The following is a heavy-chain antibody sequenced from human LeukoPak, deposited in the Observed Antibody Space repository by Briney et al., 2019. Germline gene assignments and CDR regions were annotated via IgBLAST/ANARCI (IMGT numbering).Heavy chain of an antibody. CDR2: VSPSDGAT. Sequence: ASVKVSCKASEKRFRSYNMHWVRLAPGQGLEWMGIVSPSDGATNYAQKFQGRVTMTRDTSASAVYTELSSLRSEDTAVYYCTREVAAPYRFDDWGPGTLVTVSS. J-gene: IGHJ4*02. D-gene: IGHD2-15*01. CDR1: EKRFRSYN. CDR3: TREVAAPYRFDD. V-gene: IGHV1-46*01.